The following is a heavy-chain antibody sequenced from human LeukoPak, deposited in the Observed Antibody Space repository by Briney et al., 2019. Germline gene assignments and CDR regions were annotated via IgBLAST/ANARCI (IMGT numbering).Heavy chain of an antibody. Sequence: GGSLRLSCAASGFTFSSYWMSWVRQAPGKGLEWVANIKQDGSEKYYGDSVKGRFTISRDNAKNSLYLQMNSLRAEDTAVYYCARDVSGWAHYYFDYWGQGTLVTVSS. CDR3: ARDVSGWAHYYFDY. V-gene: IGHV3-7*01. J-gene: IGHJ4*02. D-gene: IGHD6-19*01. CDR2: IKQDGSEK. CDR1: GFTFSSYW.